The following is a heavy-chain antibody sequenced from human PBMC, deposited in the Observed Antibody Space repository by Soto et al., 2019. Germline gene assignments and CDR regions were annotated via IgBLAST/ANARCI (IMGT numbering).Heavy chain of an antibody. D-gene: IGHD2-2*01. Sequence: GGSLRLSCAASGFTLSNYGMNWVRQAPGKGLEWVAVIWYDGSNKYYADSVKGRFTISRDNSKNTLYLQMNSLRAEDTAVYYCATGELGYCSSTSCIDYWGQGTLVTVSS. CDR3: ATGELGYCSSTSCIDY. CDR1: GFTLSNYG. V-gene: IGHV3-33*08. J-gene: IGHJ4*02. CDR2: IWYDGSNK.